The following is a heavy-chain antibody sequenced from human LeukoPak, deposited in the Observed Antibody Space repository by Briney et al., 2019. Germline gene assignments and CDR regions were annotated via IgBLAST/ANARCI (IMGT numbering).Heavy chain of an antibody. CDR3: ARDRDDYGWSDP. CDR1: GGSISSYY. D-gene: IGHD5-24*01. V-gene: IGHV4-59*01. Sequence: SETLSLTCTVSGGSISSYYWSWIRQPPGKGLEWIGYIYYSGSTNYNPSLKSRVTISVDTSKNQFSLKLSSVTAADTAVYYCARDRDDYGWSDPWGQGTLVTVSS. J-gene: IGHJ5*02. CDR2: IYYSGST.